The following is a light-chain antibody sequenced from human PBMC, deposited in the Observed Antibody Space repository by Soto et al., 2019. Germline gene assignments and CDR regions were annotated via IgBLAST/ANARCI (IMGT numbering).Light chain of an antibody. V-gene: IGKV1-9*01. CDR2: EAS. J-gene: IGKJ4*01. CDR1: QDINSY. CDR3: QQTRSYPST. Sequence: IQLTQSPSSLSASIGCRVTITCRASQDINSYLAWYQQKPGKAPNLLIYEASILQRGVPSRFSGSNSGTDFTLTISSLQAEDFATYYCQQTRSYPSTFGGGTKVDIK.